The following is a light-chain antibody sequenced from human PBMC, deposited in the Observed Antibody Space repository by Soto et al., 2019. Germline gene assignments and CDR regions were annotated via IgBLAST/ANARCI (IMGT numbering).Light chain of an antibody. V-gene: IGKV1-5*03. J-gene: IGKJ5*01. CDR3: QQSYRTPPIT. CDR1: RSIINW. Sequence: DVQLTQSPSTLSASVGDRVTITCRASRSIINWLAWYQQKSGKGPKLLIYKASNLQTGVPSRFSGSGYGTEFTLTISSLQPEDFATYYCQQSYRTPPITFGPGTRLEI. CDR2: KAS.